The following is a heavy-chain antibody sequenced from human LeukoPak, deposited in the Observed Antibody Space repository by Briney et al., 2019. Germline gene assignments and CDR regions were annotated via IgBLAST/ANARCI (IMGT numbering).Heavy chain of an antibody. CDR1: GGSFSDYY. Sequence: PSETLSLTCAVYGGSFSDYYWSWIRQPPGKGLEWIGEINHSGSTNYNPSLKSRVTISVDTSKNQFSLKLSSVTAADTAVYYCARNGRRLMVRGVIHFDPWGQGTLVTVSS. D-gene: IGHD3-10*01. CDR3: ARNGRRLMVRGVIHFDP. J-gene: IGHJ5*02. V-gene: IGHV4-34*01. CDR2: INHSGST.